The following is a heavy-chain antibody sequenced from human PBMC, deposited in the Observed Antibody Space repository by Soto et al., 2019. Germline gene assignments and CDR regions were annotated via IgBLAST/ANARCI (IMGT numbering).Heavy chain of an antibody. CDR1: SGSFSGYY. D-gene: IGHD6-6*01. V-gene: IGHV4-34*01. CDR2: ISQSGNT. J-gene: IGHJ4*02. CDR3: ARAPKVSGSSQTRPDF. Sequence: SSETLSLTCSIYSGSFSGYYWSWIRQPPGRGLEWIGEISQSGNTNYSPSLKSRVSISIDTSKKQFSLNLASVSAADTAVYYCARAPKVSGSSQTRPDFWGQGTLVTVSS.